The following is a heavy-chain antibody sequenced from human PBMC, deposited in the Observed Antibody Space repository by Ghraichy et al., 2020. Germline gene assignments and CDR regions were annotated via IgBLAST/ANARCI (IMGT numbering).Heavy chain of an antibody. D-gene: IGHD3-10*01. J-gene: IGHJ4*02. CDR3: AGDVVEDSGY. V-gene: IGHV4-39*07. Sequence: SETLSLTCTVSGGSISSSSYYWGWIRQPPGKGLEWIGSIYYSGSTYYNPSLKSRVTISVDTSKNQFSLKLSSVTAADTAVYYCAGDVVEDSGYWGQGTLGTVSS. CDR1: GGSISSSSYY. CDR2: IYYSGST.